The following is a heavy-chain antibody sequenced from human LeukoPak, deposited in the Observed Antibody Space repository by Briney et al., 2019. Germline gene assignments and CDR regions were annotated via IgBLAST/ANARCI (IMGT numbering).Heavy chain of an antibody. CDR2: IYYSGST. CDR3: ARRGGTSYDYYYYYYMDV. J-gene: IGHJ6*03. V-gene: IGHV4-59*01. CDR1: GGSISSYY. D-gene: IGHD2-2*01. Sequence: PSETLSLTCTVSGGSISSYYWSWIRQSPGKGLEWIGYIYYSGSTNYNPSLKSRVTISVDTSKNQFSLKLSSVTAADTAVYYCARRGGTSYDYYYYYYMDVWGKGTTVTVSS.